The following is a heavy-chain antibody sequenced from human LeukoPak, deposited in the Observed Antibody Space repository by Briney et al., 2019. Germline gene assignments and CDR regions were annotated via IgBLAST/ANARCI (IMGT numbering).Heavy chain of an antibody. CDR3: ARQRGHSSGWYSYYYGMDV. J-gene: IGHJ6*02. CDR1: GGSISSYY. D-gene: IGHD6-19*01. Sequence: SETLSLTCTVSGGSISSYYWSSIRQPPGKGLEWIGYIYYNGSTNYNPSLKSRVTISVDTSKNQFSLKLSSVTAADTAVYYCARQRGHSSGWYSYYYGMDVWGQGTTVTVSS. V-gene: IGHV4-59*08. CDR2: IYYNGST.